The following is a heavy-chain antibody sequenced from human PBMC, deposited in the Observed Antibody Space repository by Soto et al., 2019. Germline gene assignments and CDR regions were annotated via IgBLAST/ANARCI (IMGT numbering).Heavy chain of an antibody. CDR2: ISGSGGST. J-gene: IGHJ6*02. CDR3: AKGRVGNYDSSGYPQRLDGMEV. Sequence: LRLSCAASGFTFSSYAMSWVRQAPGKGLEWVSAISGSGGSTYYADSLKGRFTISRDNSKNTLYLQMNSLRAEDTAVYYCAKGRVGNYDSSGYPQRLDGMEVWGQGTTVTVSS. CDR1: GFTFSSYA. V-gene: IGHV3-23*01. D-gene: IGHD3-22*01.